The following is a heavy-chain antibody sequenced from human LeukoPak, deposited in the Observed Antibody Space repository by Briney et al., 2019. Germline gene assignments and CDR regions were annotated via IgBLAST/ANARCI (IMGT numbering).Heavy chain of an antibody. CDR2: ISWDGGST. CDR3: AKPEKGGYDRWTAKYYFDN. V-gene: IGHV3-43*01. Sequence: GGSLRLSCAASGFTFNAYTMHWVRQAPGKGLEWVSLISWDGGSTFYADSVKGRFTISRDNSKNSLYLQMNSLTTEDTALYYCAKPEKGGYDRWTAKYYFDNWGQGTLVTVSS. J-gene: IGHJ4*02. CDR1: GFTFNAYT. D-gene: IGHD5-12*01.